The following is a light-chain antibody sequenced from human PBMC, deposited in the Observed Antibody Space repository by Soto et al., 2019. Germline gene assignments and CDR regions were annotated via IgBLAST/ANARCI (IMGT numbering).Light chain of an antibody. CDR3: SQYANSLT. J-gene: IGKJ1*01. V-gene: IGKV3-20*01. CDR1: QSVSSNY. Sequence: EIVLTQSPGTLSLSPGERATLFCRASQSVSSNYLSWYQQKPGQAPRLFIDDVSIRATGIPDRFSGSGSGTDFTLTISRLEPEDFAVYYCSQYANSLTFGRGTKVEIK. CDR2: DVS.